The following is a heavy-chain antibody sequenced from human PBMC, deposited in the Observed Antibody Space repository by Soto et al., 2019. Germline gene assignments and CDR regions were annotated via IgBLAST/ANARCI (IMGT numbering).Heavy chain of an antibody. CDR1: GFTFTSYD. CDR3: ARSRDGYSFYFYYGMDG. Sequence: QVQLVESGGGVVQPGRSLRLSCAASGFTFTSYDMHWVRQAPGQGLEWMALILHDGSAEYYADSVKGRFTITRDNSKSTLYMQMNSLRAEDTAVYYCARSRDGYSFYFYYGMDGWGQGTTVTVSS. J-gene: IGHJ6*02. CDR2: ILHDGSAE. D-gene: IGHD4-4*01. V-gene: IGHV3-30*03.